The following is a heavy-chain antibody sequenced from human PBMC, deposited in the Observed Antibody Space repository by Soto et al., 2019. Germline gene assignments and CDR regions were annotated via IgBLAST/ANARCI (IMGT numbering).Heavy chain of an antibody. D-gene: IGHD2-21*02. V-gene: IGHV1-18*01. CDR3: ASRVCGGDCYPNNENAFDI. Sequence: ASVKVSCKASGYTFTSYGISWVRQAPGQGLEWMGWISAYNGNTNYAQELQGRVTMTTDTSTSTAYMELRSLRSDDTAVYYCASRVCGGDCYPNNENAFDIWGQGTMVTVSS. CDR2: ISAYNGNT. J-gene: IGHJ3*02. CDR1: GYTFTSYG.